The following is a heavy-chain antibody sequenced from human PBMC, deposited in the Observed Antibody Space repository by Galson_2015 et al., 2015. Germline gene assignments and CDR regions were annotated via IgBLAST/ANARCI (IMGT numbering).Heavy chain of an antibody. CDR3: ASIAAAGTYYYYGMDV. CDR2: IIPIFGTA. J-gene: IGHJ6*02. Sequence: SVKVSCKASGGTFSSYAISWVRQAPGQGLEWMGGIIPIFGTANYAQKFQGRVTITADESTSTAYMELSSLRSEDTAVYYCASIAAAGTYYYYGMDVWGQGTTVTVSS. CDR1: GGTFSSYA. D-gene: IGHD6-13*01. V-gene: IGHV1-69*13.